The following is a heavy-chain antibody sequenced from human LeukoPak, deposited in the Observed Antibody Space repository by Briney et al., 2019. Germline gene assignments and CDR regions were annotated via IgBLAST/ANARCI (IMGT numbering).Heavy chain of an antibody. D-gene: IGHD3-3*01. CDR2: IKQDGSEK. V-gene: IGHV3-7*01. Sequence: PGGSLRLSCAASGFTFSSYWMSWVRQAPGKGLEGVANIKQDGSEKYYVDSVKGRFTISRDNAKNSLYLQMNSLRAEDTAVYYCASTYYDFWSGYPYGMDVWGQGTTVTVSS. J-gene: IGHJ6*02. CDR1: GFTFSSYW. CDR3: ASTYYDFWSGYPYGMDV.